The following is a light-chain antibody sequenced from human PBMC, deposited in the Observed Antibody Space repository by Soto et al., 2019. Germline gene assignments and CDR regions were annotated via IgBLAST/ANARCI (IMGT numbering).Light chain of an antibody. CDR3: QQRSNWPPIT. V-gene: IGKV3-11*01. CDR1: QSVSSY. Sequence: EIVLTQSPATLSLSPGERATISCRASQSVSSYLAWYQQKPGQVPRLLIYDASNRATGILARFSGSWSGTDFTLTISSLEPEDFAVYYCQQRSNWPPITFGQGTRLGL. J-gene: IGKJ5*01. CDR2: DAS.